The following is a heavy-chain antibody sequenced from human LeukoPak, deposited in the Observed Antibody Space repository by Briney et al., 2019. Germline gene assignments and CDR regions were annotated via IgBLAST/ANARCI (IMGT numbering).Heavy chain of an antibody. CDR2: IKCDGSEK. D-gene: IGHD3-10*01. CDR3: SLIDD. V-gene: IGHV3-52*01. J-gene: IGHJ4*02. Sequence: GGSLTLTCAASGFTFSTFCRHWVCQAPEKGLEWVADIKCDGSEKYYVDSVKSRLTISRDNAKNSLYLQVNSLRAEAIRSGSYSLIDDWGQGTLVTVSS. CDR1: GFTFSTFC.